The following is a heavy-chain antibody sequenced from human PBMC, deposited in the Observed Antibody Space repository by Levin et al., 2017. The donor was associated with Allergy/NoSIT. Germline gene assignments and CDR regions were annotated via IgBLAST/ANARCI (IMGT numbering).Heavy chain of an antibody. CDR2: ISGSGGST. Sequence: LSLTCAASGFTFSSYAMSWVRQAPGKGLEWVSAISGSGGSTYYADSVKGRFTISRDNSKNTLYLQMNSLRAEDTAVYYCAKLTMVQGVGYFDYWGQGTLVTVSS. J-gene: IGHJ4*02. CDR3: AKLTMVQGVGYFDY. D-gene: IGHD3-10*01. V-gene: IGHV3-23*01. CDR1: GFTFSSYA.